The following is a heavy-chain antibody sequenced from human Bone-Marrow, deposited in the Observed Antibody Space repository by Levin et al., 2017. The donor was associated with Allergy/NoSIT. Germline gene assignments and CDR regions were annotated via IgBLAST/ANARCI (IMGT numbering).Heavy chain of an antibody. J-gene: IGHJ4*02. Sequence: GGSLRLSCAASGFTFSSYAMHWVRQAPGKGLEWVAVISYDGSNKYYADSVKGRFTISRDNSKNTLYLQMNSLRAEDTAVYYCARDRLLYYGSGSLDYWGQGTLVTVSS. D-gene: IGHD3-10*01. CDR3: ARDRLLYYGSGSLDY. CDR1: GFTFSSYA. CDR2: ISYDGSNK. V-gene: IGHV3-30-3*01.